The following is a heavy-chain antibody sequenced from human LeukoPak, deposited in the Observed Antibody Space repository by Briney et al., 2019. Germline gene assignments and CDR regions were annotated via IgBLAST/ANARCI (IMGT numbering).Heavy chain of an antibody. V-gene: IGHV4-59*01. CDR3: ARGTDIVATWFDY. CDR2: IYYSGST. Sequence: SETLSLTCTVSGGSISSYYWSWIRQPPGKGLEWIGYIYYSGSTNYNPSLKSRVTVSVDTSKNQFSLKLSSVTAADTAVYYCARGTDIVATWFDYWGQGTLVTVSS. D-gene: IGHD5-12*01. J-gene: IGHJ4*02. CDR1: GGSISSYY.